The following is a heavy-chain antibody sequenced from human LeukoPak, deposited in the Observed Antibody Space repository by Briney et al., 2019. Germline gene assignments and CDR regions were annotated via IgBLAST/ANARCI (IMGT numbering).Heavy chain of an antibody. Sequence: GESLKISCKGSGYSFTSYWIGWVRQMPGKGLEWMGIIYPGDSDTRYSPSFQGQVTISADKSISTAYLQWSSLKASDTAMYYCARSRSGLTRSYNWFDPWGQGTLVTVSS. CDR1: GYSFTSYW. J-gene: IGHJ5*02. D-gene: IGHD3-10*01. V-gene: IGHV5-51*01. CDR2: IYPGDSDT. CDR3: ARSRSGLTRSYNWFDP.